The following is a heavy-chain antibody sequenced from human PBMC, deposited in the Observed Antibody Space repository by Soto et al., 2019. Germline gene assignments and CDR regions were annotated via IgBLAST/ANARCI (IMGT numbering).Heavy chain of an antibody. CDR2: IYHSGST. CDR3: ASSSSWSAPWGY. D-gene: IGHD6-13*01. J-gene: IGHJ4*02. V-gene: IGHV4-30-2*01. CDR1: GGSISSGGYS. Sequence: QLQLQESGSGLVKPSQTLSLTCAVSGGSISSGGYSWSWIRQPPGKGLEWMGYIYHSGSTYYNPSLKSRVTISVDRSKNQFSLKLSSVTAADTAVYYCASSSSWSAPWGYWGQGTLVTVSS.